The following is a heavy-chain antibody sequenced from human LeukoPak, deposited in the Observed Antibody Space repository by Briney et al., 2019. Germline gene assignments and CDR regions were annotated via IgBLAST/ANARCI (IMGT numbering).Heavy chain of an antibody. CDR2: ISSSGSTI. Sequence: PGGSLRLSCAASGFTFSNYYLSWIRQAQGKGLEWVSYISSSGSTIYYADSVKGRFTISRDNAKNSLYLQMNSLRAEDTAVYYCSRGWKDYFDYWGQGTRVTVSS. CDR3: SRGWKDYFDY. CDR1: GFTFSNYY. D-gene: IGHD1-1*01. J-gene: IGHJ4*02. V-gene: IGHV3-11*01.